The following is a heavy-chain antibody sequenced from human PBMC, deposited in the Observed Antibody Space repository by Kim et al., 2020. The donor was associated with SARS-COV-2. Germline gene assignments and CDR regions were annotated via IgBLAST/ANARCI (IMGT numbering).Heavy chain of an antibody. V-gene: IGHV3-11*06. Sequence: SVKGRFTISRDNAKNSLYLQMNSLRAEDTAVYYCAREHGVGWFGESTADYWGQGTLVTVSS. D-gene: IGHD3-10*01. CDR3: AREHGVGWFGESTADY. J-gene: IGHJ4*02.